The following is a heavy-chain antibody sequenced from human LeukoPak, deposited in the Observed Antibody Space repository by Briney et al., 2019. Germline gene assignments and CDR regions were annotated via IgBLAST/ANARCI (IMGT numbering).Heavy chain of an antibody. Sequence: GGSLRLSCAASGFTFSSYAMHWVRQAPGKGLEWVAVISYDGSNKYYADSVKGRFTISRDSSKNTLYLQMNSLRAEDTAVYYCASNTRFRYYDFWSGPDYWGQGTLVTVSS. CDR3: ASNTRFRYYDFWSGPDY. J-gene: IGHJ4*02. CDR1: GFTFSSYA. D-gene: IGHD3-3*01. V-gene: IGHV3-30*04. CDR2: ISYDGSNK.